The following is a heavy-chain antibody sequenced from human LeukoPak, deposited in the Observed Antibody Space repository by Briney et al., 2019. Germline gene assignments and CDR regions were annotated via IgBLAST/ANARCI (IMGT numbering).Heavy chain of an antibody. CDR2: ISSSSSYI. V-gene: IGHV3-21*01. CDR3: ARVPGITMVRGVNYYYMDV. CDR1: GFTFSSYS. D-gene: IGHD3-10*01. Sequence: GGYLRLSGAASGFTFSSYSMDWLPPAQGHGLEGVSSISSSSSYIYYADSGKGRFTISRDNAKNSLYLQMNSLRAEHTAVYYCARVPGITMVRGVNYYYMDVWGKGTTVTVSS. J-gene: IGHJ6*03.